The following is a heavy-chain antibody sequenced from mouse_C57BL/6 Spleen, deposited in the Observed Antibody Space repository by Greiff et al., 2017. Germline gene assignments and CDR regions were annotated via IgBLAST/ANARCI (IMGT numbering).Heavy chain of an antibody. V-gene: IGHV5-4*01. CDR1: GFTFSSYA. J-gene: IGHJ2*01. CDR2: ISDGGSYT. CDR3: AKSHSNYFDY. D-gene: IGHD2-5*01. Sequence: DVHLVESGGGLVKPGGSLKLSCAASGFTFSSYAMSWVRQTPEKRLEWVATISDGGSYTYYPDNVKGRFTISRDNAKNNLYLQMSHLKSEDTAMYYCAKSHSNYFDYWGQGTTLTVSS.